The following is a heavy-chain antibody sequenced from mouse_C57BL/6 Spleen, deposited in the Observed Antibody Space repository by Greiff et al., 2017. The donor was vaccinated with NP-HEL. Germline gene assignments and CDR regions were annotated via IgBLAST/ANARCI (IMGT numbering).Heavy chain of an antibody. J-gene: IGHJ4*01. CDR2: INPSSGYT. CDR3: ARRRYYSNYEEAMDY. Sequence: VQLQQSGAELARPGASVKMSCKASGYTFTSYTMHWVKQRPGQGLEWIGYINPSSGYTKYNQKFKDKATLTADKSSSTAYMQLSSLTSEDSAVYYCARRRYYSNYEEAMDYWGQGTSVTVSA. D-gene: IGHD2-5*01. V-gene: IGHV1-4*01. CDR1: GYTFTSYT.